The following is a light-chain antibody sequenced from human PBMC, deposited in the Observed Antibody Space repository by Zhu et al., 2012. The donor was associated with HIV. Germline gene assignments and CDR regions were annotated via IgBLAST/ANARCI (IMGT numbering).Light chain of an antibody. CDR1: QSVSSD. J-gene: IGKJ1*01. CDR2: GAS. V-gene: IGKV3-15*01. CDR3: QQYNNWPWT. Sequence: EIVMTQSPATLSASPGERATLSCRASQSVSSDLAWYQQKPGQVPRLLIYGASTRATGIPARFSGSGSGTEFTLTISSMQPEDFASFFXQQYNNWPWTFGQGTKVEIK.